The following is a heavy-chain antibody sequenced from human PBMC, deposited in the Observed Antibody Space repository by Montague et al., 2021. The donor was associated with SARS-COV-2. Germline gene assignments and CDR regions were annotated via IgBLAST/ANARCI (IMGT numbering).Heavy chain of an antibody. D-gene: IGHD3-22*01. CDR1: GFTFRSYD. CDR3: AKGYYYDTSGYLHPFDY. Sequence: SLRLSCAASGFTFRSYDMSWVRQAPGKGLEWVSGITGSGGSTYYADSVRGRFTISRDNSKNTLYLQMNILRAEDTAVYYCAKGYYYDTSGYLHPFDYWGQGTLVTVSS. V-gene: IGHV3-23*01. J-gene: IGHJ4*02. CDR2: ITGSGGST.